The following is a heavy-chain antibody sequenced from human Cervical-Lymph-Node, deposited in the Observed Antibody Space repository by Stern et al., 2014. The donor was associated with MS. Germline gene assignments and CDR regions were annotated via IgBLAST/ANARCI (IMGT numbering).Heavy chain of an antibody. J-gene: IGHJ6*02. CDR1: GFNFTNYW. Sequence: EVQLVQSGAEVKKPGESLKISCKGSGFNFTNYWIGWGRQRPGKGLEWMGILNAGDSDTRYMPSFQGQVIISVDKSISTAYLQWTSLKASDTAMYYCARRRYCTGVNCFYYYYGLDVWGQGTTVTVS. D-gene: IGHD2-15*01. CDR3: ARRRYCTGVNCFYYYYGLDV. CDR2: LNAGDSDT. V-gene: IGHV5-51*01.